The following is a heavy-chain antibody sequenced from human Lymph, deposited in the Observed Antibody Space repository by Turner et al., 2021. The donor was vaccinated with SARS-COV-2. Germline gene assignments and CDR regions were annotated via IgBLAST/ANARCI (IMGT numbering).Heavy chain of an antibody. Sequence: QVQLVESGGGVVQPGRSLSLSCAASGFTFSSYAMHWVRQAPGKGLEWVAVISYDGSSKCHADSVKGRFTISRDNSKNTLYLQMNSLRAEDTAVYYCARDALKKEVADTSDNWFDPWGQGTLVTVSS. V-gene: IGHV3-30-3*01. CDR2: ISYDGSSK. J-gene: IGHJ5*02. CDR3: ARDALKKEVADTSDNWFDP. CDR1: GFTFSSYA. D-gene: IGHD6-19*01.